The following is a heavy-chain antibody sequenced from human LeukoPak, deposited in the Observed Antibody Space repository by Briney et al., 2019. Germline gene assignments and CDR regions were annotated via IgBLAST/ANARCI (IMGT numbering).Heavy chain of an antibody. CDR2: MNPNSGNT. V-gene: IGHV1-8*03. J-gene: IGHJ3*02. Sequence: ASVKVSCKASGYTFTSYDINWVRQATGQGHEWMGWMNPNSGNTGYAQKFQGRVTITRNTSISTAYMELSSLRSEDTAVYYCARGGVVTFGAFDIWGQGTMVTVSS. D-gene: IGHD3-3*01. CDR1: GYTFTSYD. CDR3: ARGGVVTFGAFDI.